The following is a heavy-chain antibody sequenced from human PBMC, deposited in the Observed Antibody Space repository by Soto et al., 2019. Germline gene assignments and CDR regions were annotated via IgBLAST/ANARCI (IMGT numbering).Heavy chain of an antibody. CDR2: ISSSGVST. Sequence: EVQLLESGGGLVQPGGSLRLSCAASGFTFSSYAMSWVRQAPGKGLEWVSIISSSGVSTYYADSVKGRFTISRDNSKDTLYLQMNTLRAEDTAVYYWAKGSHFDYWGQGTLVTVSS. V-gene: IGHV3-23*01. CDR3: AKGSHFDY. J-gene: IGHJ4*02. CDR1: GFTFSSYA.